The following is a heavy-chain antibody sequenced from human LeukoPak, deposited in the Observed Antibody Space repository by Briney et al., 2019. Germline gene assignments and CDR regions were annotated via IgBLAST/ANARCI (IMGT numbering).Heavy chain of an antibody. CDR3: ARGVDDFANWFDP. J-gene: IGHJ5*02. Sequence: SGTLSLTCAVPGGSISSSNWWSCVRQPPGKGLEWIGEIYHSGSTNYNPSLKSRVTISVDKSKNQFSLKLSSVTAADTAVYYCARGVDDFANWFDPWGQGTLVTVSS. CDR1: GGSISSSNW. D-gene: IGHD2-21*02. V-gene: IGHV4-4*02. CDR2: IYHSGST.